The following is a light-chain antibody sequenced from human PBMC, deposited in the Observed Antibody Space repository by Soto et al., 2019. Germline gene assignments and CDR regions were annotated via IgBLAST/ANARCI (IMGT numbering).Light chain of an antibody. J-gene: IGKJ1*01. CDR3: QQYNSYWWT. CDR1: QNILGW. CDR2: DAS. Sequence: DIRMTQSPSTLSTSVGYRVTITCLASQNILGWLAWYQQKPGKAPKLLIYDASTLESGVPSRFSGSGSGTEFTLTISSLQPDDFETYYCQQYNSYWWTFGQGTMVDIK. V-gene: IGKV1-5*01.